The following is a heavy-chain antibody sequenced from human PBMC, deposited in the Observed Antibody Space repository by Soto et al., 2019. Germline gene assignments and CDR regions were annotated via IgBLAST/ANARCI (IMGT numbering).Heavy chain of an antibody. D-gene: IGHD2-15*01. CDR2: IYYSGST. CDR3: ARMRPDIVVVVAALDY. Sequence: SETLSLTCTVSGGSISSYYWSWIRQPPGKGLEWIGYIYYSGSTNYNPSLKSRVTISVDTSKNQFSLKLSSVTAADTAVYYCARMRPDIVVVVAALDYWGQGTLVTVSS. CDR1: GGSISSYY. J-gene: IGHJ4*02. V-gene: IGHV4-59*01.